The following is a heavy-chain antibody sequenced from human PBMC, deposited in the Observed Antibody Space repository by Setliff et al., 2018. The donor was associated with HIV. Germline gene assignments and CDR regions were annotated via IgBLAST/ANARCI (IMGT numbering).Heavy chain of an antibody. J-gene: IGHJ4*02. Sequence: SETPVLTCTVSGGSISSYYWSWIRQPAGKGLEWIGRIYTSGSTNYNPSLKSRVTMSVDTSKNQFSLKLSSVTAADTAVYYCARDGFWSGYIDYWGQGTLVTVSS. CDR2: IYTSGST. CDR3: ARDGFWSGYIDY. CDR1: GGSISSYY. V-gene: IGHV4-4*07. D-gene: IGHD3-3*01.